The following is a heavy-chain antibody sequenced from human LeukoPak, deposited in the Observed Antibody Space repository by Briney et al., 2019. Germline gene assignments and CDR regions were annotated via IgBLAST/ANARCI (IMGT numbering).Heavy chain of an antibody. D-gene: IGHD3-10*01. J-gene: IGHJ4*02. CDR2: IYYSGST. V-gene: IGHV4-39*07. Sequence: SETLSLTCTVSGGSISSSSYYWGWIRQPPGKGLEWIGSIYYSGSTYYNPSLKSRVTISVDTSKNQFSLKLSSVTAADTAVYYCASGYYGSGSPFDYWGQGTLVTVSS. CDR3: ASGYYGSGSPFDY. CDR1: GGSISSSSYY.